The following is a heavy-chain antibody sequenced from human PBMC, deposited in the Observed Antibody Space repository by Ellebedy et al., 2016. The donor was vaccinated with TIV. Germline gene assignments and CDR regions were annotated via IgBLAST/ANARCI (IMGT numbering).Heavy chain of an antibody. D-gene: IGHD5-24*01. V-gene: IGHV1-69*13. Sequence: SVKVSCKTPGGTFSSYAINWARQAPGQGLEWMGGIIGMFGTANYAQKFQGRVTITADELTSTGYMELSSLRSEDTAVYYCARGDGYYPGYFHHWGQGTLVSVSS. CDR1: GGTFSSYA. CDR3: ARGDGYYPGYFHH. CDR2: IIGMFGTA. J-gene: IGHJ1*01.